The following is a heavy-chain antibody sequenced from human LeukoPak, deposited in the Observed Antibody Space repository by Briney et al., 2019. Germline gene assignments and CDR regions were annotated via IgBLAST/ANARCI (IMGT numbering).Heavy chain of an antibody. Sequence: GASVKVSCKASGYTFTGYYMPWVRQAPGQGLEWMGWINPNSGGTNYAQKFQGRVTMTRDTSISTAYMELSRLRSDDTAVYYCARDGGGLNDIHADYWGQGTLVTVSS. CDR2: INPNSGGT. J-gene: IGHJ4*02. V-gene: IGHV1-2*02. CDR3: ARDGGGLNDIHADY. D-gene: IGHD3-9*01. CDR1: GYTFTGYY.